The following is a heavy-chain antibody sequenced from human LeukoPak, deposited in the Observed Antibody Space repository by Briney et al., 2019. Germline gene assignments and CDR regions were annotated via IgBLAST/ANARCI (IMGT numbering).Heavy chain of an antibody. D-gene: IGHD3-10*01. Sequence: WASVKVSCKASGYTFTGYYMHWVRQAPGQGLEWMGWINPNSGGTNYAQKFQGRVTMTRDTSISTAYMELSRLRSDDTAVYYCARVWFGEPKDYYYYMDVWDKGTTVTVSS. CDR2: INPNSGGT. J-gene: IGHJ6*03. CDR1: GYTFTGYY. V-gene: IGHV1-2*02. CDR3: ARVWFGEPKDYYYYMDV.